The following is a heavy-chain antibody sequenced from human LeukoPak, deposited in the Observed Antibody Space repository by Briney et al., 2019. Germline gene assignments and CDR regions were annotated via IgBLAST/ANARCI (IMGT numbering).Heavy chain of an antibody. CDR3: ARVAEMATISGYFDY. D-gene: IGHD5-24*01. CDR2: ISSSSSYI. CDR1: GFTFSSYS. Sequence: SGWSLRLSCAASGFTFSSYSVNWVRQAPGKGLEWVSSISSSSSYIYYADSVKGRFTISRDNAKNSLYLQMNSLRAEDTAVYYCARVAEMATISGYFDYWGQGTLVTVSS. V-gene: IGHV3-21*01. J-gene: IGHJ4*02.